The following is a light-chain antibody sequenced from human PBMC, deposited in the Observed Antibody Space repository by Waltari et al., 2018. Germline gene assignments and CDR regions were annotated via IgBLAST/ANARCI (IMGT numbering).Light chain of an antibody. V-gene: IGKV1-5*03. CDR2: KAS. J-gene: IGKJ1*01. Sequence: DIQMNQSPSTLSASVGDRVTITCRASQTVDKWLAWYQQKPGKVPKVLISKASSLESGVPSRFSGSGSGTDFTLSISSLQLDDFATYYCQQYYNYSWTFGQGTKVDIK. CDR1: QTVDKW. CDR3: QQYYNYSWT.